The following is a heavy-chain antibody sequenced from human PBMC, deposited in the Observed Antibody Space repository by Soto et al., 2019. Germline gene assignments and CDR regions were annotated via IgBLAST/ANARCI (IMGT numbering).Heavy chain of an antibody. CDR3: ARSTMTFFYFDF. Sequence: QVQLVQSGAEVKKPGASVKVSCKASGYTFTSYYMHWVRQAPGQGLEWMGVIEPSGGSKSYTQKFQDRSTMTRHTSTSTVYMELSSLRSEDTAVYYCARSTMTFFYFDFWGQGTLVTVSS. CDR1: GYTFTSYY. J-gene: IGHJ4*02. V-gene: IGHV1-46*01. D-gene: IGHD4-17*01. CDR2: IEPSGGSK.